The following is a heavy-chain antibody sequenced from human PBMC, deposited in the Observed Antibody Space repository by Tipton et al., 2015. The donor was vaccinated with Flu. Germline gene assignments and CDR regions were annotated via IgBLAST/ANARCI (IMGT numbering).Heavy chain of an antibody. CDR1: GFTFSSSW. J-gene: IGHJ4*02. CDR3: ARGDYWDRTFDS. V-gene: IGHV3-7*01. CDR2: IKQDGSET. Sequence: SLRLSCAASGFTFSSSWMSWVRQAPGKGLEWVANIKQDGSETYYVDSVKGRFTISRDNAKNSLFLQMNSLKAEDTAVYYCARGDYWDRTFDSWGRGTLVTASS. D-gene: IGHD2-8*02.